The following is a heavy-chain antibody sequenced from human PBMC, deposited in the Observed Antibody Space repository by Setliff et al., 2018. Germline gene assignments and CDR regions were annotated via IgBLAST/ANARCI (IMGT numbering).Heavy chain of an antibody. D-gene: IGHD3-10*01. CDR3: VRDWASGDDH. CDR1: RFTFSNYW. V-gene: IGHV3-7*01. J-gene: IGHJ4*02. CDR2: IKEDGSER. Sequence: GGSLRLSCAASRFTFSNYWMSWVRQAPGKGLEWVANIKEDGSERHYVDSVKGRFTISRDNAKNSLFLQMNILEVEDTAVYYCVRDWASGDDHWGRGTLVTVS.